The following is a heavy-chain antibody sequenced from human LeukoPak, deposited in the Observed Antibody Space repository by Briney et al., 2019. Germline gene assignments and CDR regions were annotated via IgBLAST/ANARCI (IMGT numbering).Heavy chain of an antibody. D-gene: IGHD6-13*01. V-gene: IGHV1-2*02. CDR1: GYTFTGYY. CDR3: ARDFGTLYSSSWYPRRQTPWLDY. CDR2: INPNSGGT. Sequence: GASVKVSCKASGYTFTGYYMHWVRQAPGQGLEWMGWINPNSGGTNYAQKFQGRVTMTRDTSISTAYMELSRLRSDDTAVYYCARDFGTLYSSSWYPRRQTPWLDYWGQGTLVTVSS. J-gene: IGHJ4*02.